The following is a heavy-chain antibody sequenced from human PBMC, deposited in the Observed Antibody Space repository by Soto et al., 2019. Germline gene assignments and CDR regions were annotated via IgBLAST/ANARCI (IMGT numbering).Heavy chain of an antibody. Sequence: ASVKVSCKASGYTFTGYYMHWVRQAPGQGLEWMGWINPNSGGTNYAQKFQGWVTMTRDTSISTAYMELSRLRSDDTAVYYCARQVTDRPYYFDYWGQGTLVTVSS. CDR3: ARQVTDRPYYFDY. CDR1: GYTFTGYY. D-gene: IGHD2-21*02. J-gene: IGHJ4*02. CDR2: INPNSGGT. V-gene: IGHV1-2*04.